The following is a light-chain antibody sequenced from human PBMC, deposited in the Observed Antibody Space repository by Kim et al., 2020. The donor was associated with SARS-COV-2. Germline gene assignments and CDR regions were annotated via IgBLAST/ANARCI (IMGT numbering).Light chain of an antibody. V-gene: IGKV3-15*01. J-gene: IGKJ1*01. CDR1: QSVSSN. Sequence: VPTGERATLSCRASQSVSSNLAWYQQKPGQAPRLLIYGASTRATGIPARFSGSGSGTEFTLTISSLQSEDFAVYYCQQYNNWPQTFGQGTKVDIK. CDR2: GAS. CDR3: QQYNNWPQT.